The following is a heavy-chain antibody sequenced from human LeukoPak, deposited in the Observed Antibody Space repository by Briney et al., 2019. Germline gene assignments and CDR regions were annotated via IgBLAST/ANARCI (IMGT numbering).Heavy chain of an antibody. V-gene: IGHV3-11*05. J-gene: IGHJ3*02. CDR1: GFTFSDYY. CDR2: ISSSSSYT. CDR3: ARGYDSSGYFYDAFDI. Sequence: GGSLRLSCAASGFTFSDYYMSWIRQAPGKGLEWVSYISSSSSYTNYADSVKGRFTISRDNAKNSLYLQMNSLRAEDTAVYYCARGYDSSGYFYDAFDIWGQGTMVTVSS. D-gene: IGHD3-22*01.